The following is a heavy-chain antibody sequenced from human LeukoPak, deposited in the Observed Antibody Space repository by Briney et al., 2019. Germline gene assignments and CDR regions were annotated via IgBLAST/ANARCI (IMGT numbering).Heavy chain of an antibody. CDR3: ARGLRIVVGYYYYGMDV. CDR2: INHSGST. J-gene: IGHJ6*04. V-gene: IGHV4-34*01. CDR1: GGSFSGYY. D-gene: IGHD2-2*01. Sequence: KPSETLSLTCAVYGGSFSGYYWSWIRLPPGKGLEWIGEINHSGSTNYNPSLKSRVTISVDTSKNQFSLKLCSVTAADTAVYYCARGLRIVVGYYYYGMDVWGKGTTVTVSS.